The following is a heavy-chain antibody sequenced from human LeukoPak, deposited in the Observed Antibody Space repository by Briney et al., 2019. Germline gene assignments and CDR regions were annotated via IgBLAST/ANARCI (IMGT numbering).Heavy chain of an antibody. CDR1: GGTFSTHA. CDR2: LIPIIALA. V-gene: IGHV1-69*10. D-gene: IGHD2-2*01. J-gene: IGHJ6*03. Sequence: SVKVSCKASGGTFSTHAISWVRQAPGQGLEWMGGLIPIIALANYAQKFQGRLTITADESTNTAYLELSSLRFEDTAVYYCARAECSTTNCHTRIRNYYMDVWGTGTPVTVSS. CDR3: ARAECSTTNCHTRIRNYYMDV.